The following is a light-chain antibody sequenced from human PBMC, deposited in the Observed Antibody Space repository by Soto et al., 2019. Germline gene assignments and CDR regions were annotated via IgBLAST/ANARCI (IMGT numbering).Light chain of an antibody. J-gene: IGLJ1*01. V-gene: IGLV2-14*01. Sequence: QSALTQPASVSGSPGQSITISCTGTSSDVGGYNYVSWYQQHPGKAPKFMIYDVSNRPSGVSNRFSGSKSGNTASLTISGIQAEDEADYYCCSYTTSNTRQIVLGTGTKLTVL. CDR1: SSDVGGYNY. CDR3: CSYTTSNTRQIV. CDR2: DVS.